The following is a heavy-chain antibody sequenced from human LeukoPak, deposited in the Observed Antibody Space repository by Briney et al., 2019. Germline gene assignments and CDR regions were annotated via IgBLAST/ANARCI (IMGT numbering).Heavy chain of an antibody. CDR2: IRHDGSNK. Sequence: PGGSLRLSCAASGFPFSSYAMHWVRQAPGKGLEWVGFIRHDGSNKYHRDSVKGRFTISRDNSKNTPYLQMNSLRAEDTAVYYCTKVRLLGALDDALHIWGQGTMVTVSS. V-gene: IGHV3-30*02. D-gene: IGHD7-27*01. CDR1: GFPFSSYA. CDR3: TKVRLLGALDDALHI. J-gene: IGHJ3*02.